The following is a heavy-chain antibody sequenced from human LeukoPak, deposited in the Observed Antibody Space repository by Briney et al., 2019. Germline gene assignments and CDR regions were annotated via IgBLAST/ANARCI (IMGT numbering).Heavy chain of an antibody. CDR2: SGSGGST. J-gene: IGHJ4*02. CDR1: GFIFSSYG. CDR3: AKGDYSGSYYFDY. V-gene: IGHV3-23*01. Sequence: PGGSLRLSCAVSGFIFSSYGMSWVRQAPGKGLEWVPVSGSGGSTYYADSVKGRFTISRDNSKNTLYLQMNSLRAEDTAVYYCAKGDYSGSYYFDYWGQGTLVTVSS. D-gene: IGHD1-26*01.